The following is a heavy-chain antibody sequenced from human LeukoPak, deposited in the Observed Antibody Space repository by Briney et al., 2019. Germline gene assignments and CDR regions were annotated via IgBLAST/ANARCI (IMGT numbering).Heavy chain of an antibody. CDR2: IRYDGSNK. Sequence: PGGSLRLSCAASGFTFSSYGMDWVRQAPGKGLEWVAFIRYDGSNKYYADSVKGRFTISRDNSKNTLYLQMNSLRAEDTAVYFCAKGQQLVRVPPIDYWGQGTLVTVSS. D-gene: IGHD6-13*01. V-gene: IGHV3-30*02. J-gene: IGHJ4*02. CDR3: AKGQQLVRVPPIDY. CDR1: GFTFSSYG.